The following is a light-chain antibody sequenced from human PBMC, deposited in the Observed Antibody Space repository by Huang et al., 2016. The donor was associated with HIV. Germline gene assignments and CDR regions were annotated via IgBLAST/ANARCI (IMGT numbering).Light chain of an antibody. CDR1: QSVLYSSNNKNY. CDR3: QQYYSVTLI. CDR2: WAS. Sequence: DIVMTQSPDSLAVSLGERATINCKSSQSVLYSSNNKNYLAWYQQKPGQPPKLLIYWASTRESGVPDRFSGSGSGTDFTLTISSLQAEDVAVYYCQQYYSVTLIFGGGTKVEIK. V-gene: IGKV4-1*01. J-gene: IGKJ4*01.